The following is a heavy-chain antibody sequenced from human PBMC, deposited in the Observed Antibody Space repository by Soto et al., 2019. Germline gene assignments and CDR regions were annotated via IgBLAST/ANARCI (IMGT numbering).Heavy chain of an antibody. CDR3: AIDRMHFDRSGYPGRRVFDP. Sequence: QVQLVQSGAEVKKPGSSVKVSCKASGGTFNNNGVTWVRQAPGQGLEWMGGLIPIFGTASYARTFQGRVRTFADESTSPAYMELTSLRSEDTAVYYCAIDRMHFDRSGYPGRRVFDPWGQGTLVTVSS. D-gene: IGHD3-22*01. V-gene: IGHV1-69*01. CDR1: GGTFNNNG. CDR2: LIPIFGTA. J-gene: IGHJ5*02.